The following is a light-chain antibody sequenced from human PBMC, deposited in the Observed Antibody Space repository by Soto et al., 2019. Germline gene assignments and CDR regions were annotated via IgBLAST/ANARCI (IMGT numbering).Light chain of an antibody. Sequence: QTVVTQEPSLTVSPGGTVTLTCATSTGAVTSGYYPNWFQQKPGQAPRALIYSTNNKYSWTPARFSGSLLGGKAALTLSGVQPEDEADYYCLLYYGGQLGVFGGRTQLTVL. J-gene: IGLJ2*01. CDR2: STN. V-gene: IGLV7-43*01. CDR1: TGAVTSGYY. CDR3: LLYYGGQLGV.